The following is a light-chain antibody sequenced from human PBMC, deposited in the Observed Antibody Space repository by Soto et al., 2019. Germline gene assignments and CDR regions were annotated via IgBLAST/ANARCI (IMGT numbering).Light chain of an antibody. Sequence: QSVLTQSPSASASLEASVKLTCTVSSGYSTYAIAWHQQQSEKGPRFLMKINYDGTHSKGDGFFDRFSGSSSGAERHLTISSLQSEDEADYYCQSLGTGIQVFGGGTKVTVL. CDR2: INYDGTH. V-gene: IGLV4-69*01. J-gene: IGLJ3*02. CDR3: QSLGTGIQV. CDR1: SGYSTYA.